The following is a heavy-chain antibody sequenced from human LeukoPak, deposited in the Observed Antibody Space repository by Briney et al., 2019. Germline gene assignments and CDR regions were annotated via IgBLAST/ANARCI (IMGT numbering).Heavy chain of an antibody. Sequence: GSLRLSCAASGFTFSSYEMNWVRQAPGKGLEWIGSIYYTGNTYYNASLKGQVSISIDTSKNQFSLKLTSVTAAATAVYYCARQTGSGLFILPGGQGTLVTVSS. CDR3: ARQTGSGLFILP. CDR1: GFTFSSYE. CDR2: IYYTGNT. J-gene: IGHJ4*02. D-gene: IGHD3/OR15-3a*01. V-gene: IGHV4-39*01.